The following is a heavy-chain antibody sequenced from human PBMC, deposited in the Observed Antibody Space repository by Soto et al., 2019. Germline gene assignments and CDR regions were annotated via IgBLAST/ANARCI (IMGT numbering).Heavy chain of an antibody. Sequence: QVPLVQSGAEVKKPGSSVTVSCKASGGTFSSYAIHWVRQAPGQGLEWMGGIIPMYGPAKSAQRFQGRVTITVDESTATVYMELTSLTSQDTAVYYCARVTSMVRGVIDNWFDPWGHGTLVTVSS. J-gene: IGHJ5*02. CDR2: IIPMYGPA. D-gene: IGHD3-10*01. CDR1: GGTFSSYA. V-gene: IGHV1-69*01. CDR3: ARVTSMVRGVIDNWFDP.